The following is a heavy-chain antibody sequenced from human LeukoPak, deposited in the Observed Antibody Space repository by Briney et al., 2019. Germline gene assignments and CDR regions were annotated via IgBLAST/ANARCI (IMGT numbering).Heavy chain of an antibody. CDR2: ISYDGSNK. J-gene: IGHJ4*02. CDR3: AKDGQYSSSWLDY. CDR1: GFTFSSYF. Sequence: PGRSLRLSCASSGFTFSSYFMHGVRQAPCKGLEGVAVISYDGSNKYSADSVKGRFTISRDNSKNTLYLQMNSLRAEDTAVYYCAKDGQYSSSWLDYWGKGTMVTVSS. D-gene: IGHD6-13*01. V-gene: IGHV3-30*18.